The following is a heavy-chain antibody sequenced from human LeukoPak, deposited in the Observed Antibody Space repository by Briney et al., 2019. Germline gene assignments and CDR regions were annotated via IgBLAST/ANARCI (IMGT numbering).Heavy chain of an antibody. CDR1: GFTFSNYA. CDR2: ILYDGTNE. D-gene: IGHD1-1*01. V-gene: IGHV3-30*04. Sequence: GGSLRLSCAASGFTFSNYAIHWVRQAPGKGLEWVAVILYDGTNEDYADSVKGRFTISRDNSKNTLYLQMNSLRPEDTAVYYCAKPVQLERSELSFDAFDIWGQGTMVTVSS. J-gene: IGHJ3*02. CDR3: AKPVQLERSELSFDAFDI.